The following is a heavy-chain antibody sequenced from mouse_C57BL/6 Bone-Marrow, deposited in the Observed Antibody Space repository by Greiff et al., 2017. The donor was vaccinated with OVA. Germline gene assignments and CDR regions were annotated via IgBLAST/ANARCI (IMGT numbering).Heavy chain of an antibody. J-gene: IGHJ1*03. Sequence: QVQLQQSGAELARPGASVKLSCKASGYTFTSYGISWVKQRTGQGLEWIGEIYPRSGNTYYNEKFKGKATLTADKSSSTAYMELRSLTSEDSAVYFCARSEGWGGFRYFDVWGTGTTVTVSS. D-gene: IGHD1-1*02. CDR1: GYTFTSYG. CDR3: ARSEGWGGFRYFDV. CDR2: IYPRSGNT. V-gene: IGHV1-81*01.